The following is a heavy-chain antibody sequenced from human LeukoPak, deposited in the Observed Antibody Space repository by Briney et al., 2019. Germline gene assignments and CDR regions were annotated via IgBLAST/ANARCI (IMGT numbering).Heavy chain of an antibody. J-gene: IGHJ4*02. V-gene: IGHV3-23*01. CDR1: GFAFSSYA. D-gene: IGHD6-19*01. CDR2: ISGSGGST. Sequence: GGSLRLSCAASGFAFSSYAMSWVRQAPGKGLEWVSAISGSGGSTYYADSVKGRFTISRDNSKNTLYLQMNSLRAEDTAVYYCATRIAVAGGGNYWGQGTLVTVSS. CDR3: ATRIAVAGGGNY.